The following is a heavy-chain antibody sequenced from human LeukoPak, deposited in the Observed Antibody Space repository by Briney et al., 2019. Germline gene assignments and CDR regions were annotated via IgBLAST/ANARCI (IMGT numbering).Heavy chain of an antibody. CDR2: IYYSGST. CDR3: ARSCRGFCATTLDY. J-gene: IGHJ4*02. Sequence: SETLSLTCTVSGGSISSYYWSWIRQPPGEGLEWIGYIYYSGSTNYNPSLKSRVTISVDTSKNQFSLKLSSVTAADTAVYYCARSCRGFCATTLDYWGQGTLVTVSS. D-gene: IGHD1-26*01. V-gene: IGHV4-59*01. CDR1: GGSISSYY.